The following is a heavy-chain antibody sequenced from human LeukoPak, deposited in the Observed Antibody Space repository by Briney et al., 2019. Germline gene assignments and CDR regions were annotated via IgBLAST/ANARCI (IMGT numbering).Heavy chain of an antibody. CDR3: ARYNAAVAGYDY. CDR2: VSYDGNYK. CDR1: GFSFSVSDYX. V-gene: IGHV3-33*05. J-gene: IGHJ4*02. Sequence: PGGSLRLSCAASGFSFSVSDYXMNXXRQAPGKGLEWVAVVSYDGNYKYYAASVKGRFPISRDNSKTTLYLQMNSLRAEDTALYYCARYNAAVAGYDYWGQGTLVTVSS. D-gene: IGHD6-19*01.